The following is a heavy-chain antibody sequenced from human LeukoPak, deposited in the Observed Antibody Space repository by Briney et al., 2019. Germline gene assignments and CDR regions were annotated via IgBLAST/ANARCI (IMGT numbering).Heavy chain of an antibody. CDR2: IYHSGST. J-gene: IGHJ4*02. D-gene: IGHD4-17*01. V-gene: IGHV4-38-2*01. CDR1: GYSTSSGYY. Sequence: SETLSLTCAVSGYSTSSGYYWGWIRQPPGKGLEWIGSIYHSGSTYYNPSLKSRVTISVGTSKNQFSLKLSSVTAADTAVYYCARAFTVTTDYFDYWGQGTLVTVSS. CDR3: ARAFTVTTDYFDY.